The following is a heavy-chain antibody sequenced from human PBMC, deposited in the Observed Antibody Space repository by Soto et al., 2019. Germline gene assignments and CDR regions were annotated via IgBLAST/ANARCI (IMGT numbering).Heavy chain of an antibody. V-gene: IGHV2-5*02. CDR1: GFSLSTSGVG. CDR3: AHSTGYCSSTSCYHNWFDP. D-gene: IGHD2-2*03. CDR2: IYWDDDK. Sequence: PTLVNPTQTLTLTCTFSGFSLSTSGVGVGWIRQPPGKALEWLALIYWDDDKRYSPSLKSRLTITKDTSKNQVVLTMTNMDPVDTATYYCAHSTGYCSSTSCYHNWFDPWGQGTLVTVSS. J-gene: IGHJ5*02.